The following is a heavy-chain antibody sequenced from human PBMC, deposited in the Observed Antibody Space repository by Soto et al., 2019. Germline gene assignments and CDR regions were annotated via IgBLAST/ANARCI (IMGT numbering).Heavy chain of an antibody. Sequence: QVQLQQWGAGLLKPSETLSLTCAVYGGSFSGYYWSWIRQPPGKGLEWIGEINHSGSTNYNPSLKSRVTISVDTSKNQFSLKLSAVTAADTAVYYCARYQLLYGGDAFDIWGQGTMVTVSA. D-gene: IGHD2-2*02. CDR3: ARYQLLYGGDAFDI. V-gene: IGHV4-34*01. CDR2: INHSGST. J-gene: IGHJ3*02. CDR1: GGSFSGYY.